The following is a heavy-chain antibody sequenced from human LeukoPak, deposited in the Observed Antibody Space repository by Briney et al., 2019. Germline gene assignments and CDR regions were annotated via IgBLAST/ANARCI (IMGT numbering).Heavy chain of an antibody. CDR2: INPNSGGT. V-gene: IGHV1-2*02. CDR3: ARDLEQLVPLFDY. J-gene: IGHJ4*02. Sequence: GASVKVSCKASGYTFTGYYMHWVRQAPGQGLEWMGWINPNSGGTNYAQKFQGRVTMTRDTSISTACMELSRLRSDDTAVYYCARDLEQLVPLFDYWGQGTLVTVSS. CDR1: GYTFTGYY. D-gene: IGHD6-6*01.